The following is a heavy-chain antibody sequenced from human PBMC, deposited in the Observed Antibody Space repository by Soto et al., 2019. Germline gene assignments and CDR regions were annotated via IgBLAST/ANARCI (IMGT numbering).Heavy chain of an antibody. CDR2: IYYSGST. CDR3: AGAWDTMVRGDNWFDP. D-gene: IGHD3-10*01. J-gene: IGHJ5*02. CDR1: GGSISSGGYY. Sequence: QVQLQESGPGLVKPSQTLSLTCTVSGGSISSGGYYWSWIRQHPGKGLEWIGYIYYSGSTYYNPSLKGRVTISVDPSKNQFSLKLSSVTAADTAGYYCAGAWDTMVRGDNWFDPLGPGNPGHRLL. V-gene: IGHV4-31*03.